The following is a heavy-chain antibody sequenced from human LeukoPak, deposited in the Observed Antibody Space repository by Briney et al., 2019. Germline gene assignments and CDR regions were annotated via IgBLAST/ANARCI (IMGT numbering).Heavy chain of an antibody. Sequence: DSVKGRFTISRDNSKNTLYLQMNSLRAEDTAVYYCAKCMDIVVVPAADYFDYWGQGTLITVSS. V-gene: IGHV3-23*01. D-gene: IGHD2-2*03. CDR3: AKCMDIVVVPAADYFDY. J-gene: IGHJ4*02.